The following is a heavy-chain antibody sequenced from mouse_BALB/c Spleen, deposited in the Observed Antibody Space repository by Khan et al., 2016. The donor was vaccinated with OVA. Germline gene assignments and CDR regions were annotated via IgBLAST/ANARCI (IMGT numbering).Heavy chain of an antibody. Sequence: QVQLKESGAELARPGASVKMSCKASGYTFTSYTMHWVKQRPGQGLEWIGYINPSSGYTNYNQTFKDKATLTADKSSITAYMQLRSLTSEDSAVYYCAREGAYYRSDGWFAYWGQGTLVTVSA. CDR3: AREGAYYRSDGWFAY. D-gene: IGHD2-14*01. CDR2: INPSSGYT. CDR1: GYTFTSYT. V-gene: IGHV1-4*01. J-gene: IGHJ3*01.